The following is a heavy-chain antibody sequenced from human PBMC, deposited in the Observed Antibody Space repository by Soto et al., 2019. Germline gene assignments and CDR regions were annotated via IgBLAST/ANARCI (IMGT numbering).Heavy chain of an antibody. V-gene: IGHV1-8*01. CDR3: ARSVTTRDSYYCMAV. Sequence: QVQLVQSGAEVKKPGASVKVSCKASGYTFTSYDINWARQAPGQGLEWMGWMNPNSGNTGYAQKFQGRVIMTRNTSLSRVYMELSSLRSEDTAVYSCARSVTTRDSYYCMAVCVHGTTVTFS. D-gene: IGHD4-4*01. CDR2: MNPNSGNT. CDR1: GYTFTSYD. J-gene: IGHJ6*02.